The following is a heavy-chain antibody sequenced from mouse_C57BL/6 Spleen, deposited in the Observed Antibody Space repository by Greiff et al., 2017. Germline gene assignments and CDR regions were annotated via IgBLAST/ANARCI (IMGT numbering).Heavy chain of an antibody. J-gene: IGHJ4*01. Sequence: QVQLKQPGAELVKPGASVKVSCKASGYTFTSYWMHWVKQRPGQGLEWIGRIHPSDSDTNYNQKFKGKATLTVDKSSSTAYMQLSSLTSEDSAVYYCAIKGIGSYYYAMDYWGQGTSVTVSS. D-gene: IGHD1-2*01. CDR1: GYTFTSYW. V-gene: IGHV1-74*01. CDR2: IHPSDSDT. CDR3: AIKGIGSYYYAMDY.